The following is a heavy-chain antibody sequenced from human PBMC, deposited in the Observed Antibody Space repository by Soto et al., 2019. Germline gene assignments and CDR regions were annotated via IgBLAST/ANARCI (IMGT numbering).Heavy chain of an antibody. CDR3: AKGLSVIQEWIIDGH. J-gene: IGHJ4*02. CDR1: GFTFSGHA. D-gene: IGHD5-18*01. CDR2: IYAGGETT. V-gene: IGHV3-23*01. Sequence: PGGSLRLSCAASGFTFSGHAMSWVRQSPGKGLEWVSGIYAGGETTYFADSVEGRFSISRDNSKNTLYLQMDSLRADDTAMYYCAKGLSVIQEWIIDGHWGQGTLVTVSS.